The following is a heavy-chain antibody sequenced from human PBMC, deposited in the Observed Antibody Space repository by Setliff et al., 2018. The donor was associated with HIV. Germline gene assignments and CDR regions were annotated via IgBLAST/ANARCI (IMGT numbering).Heavy chain of an antibody. CDR3: TTTAEAGHFGY. J-gene: IGHJ4*02. D-gene: IGHD6-13*01. Sequence: HPGGSLRLSCAASGFTFSTYWMSWVRQAPGKGLEWVANIKQDGSEKYYVDSVKGRFTISRDNAKNSLYVQMNSLRVEDTAVYYCTTTAEAGHFGYWGQGTLVTVSS. CDR1: GFTFSTYW. V-gene: IGHV3-7*01. CDR2: IKQDGSEK.